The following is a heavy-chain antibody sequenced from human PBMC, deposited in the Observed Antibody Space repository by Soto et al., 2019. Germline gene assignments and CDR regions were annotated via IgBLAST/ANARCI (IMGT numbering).Heavy chain of an antibody. CDR1: GFTFSSYC. Sequence: GGSLRLSCAASGFTFSSYCIHWVRQAPCKGLEWVAVIWYDGSNKYYADSVKGRFTISRDNSKNKLYLQMNSLRAEDTAVYYCARPVSSSRAVYFQHFGQGTLVTVCS. D-gene: IGHD6-13*01. CDR2: IWYDGSNK. CDR3: ARPVSSSRAVYFQH. J-gene: IGHJ1*01. V-gene: IGHV3-33*01.